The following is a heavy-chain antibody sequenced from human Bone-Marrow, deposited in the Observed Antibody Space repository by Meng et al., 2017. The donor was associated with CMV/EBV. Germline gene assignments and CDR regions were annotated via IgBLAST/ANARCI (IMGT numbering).Heavy chain of an antibody. CDR1: GFTFSDYG. D-gene: IGHD2-15*01. Sequence: SGFTFSDYGMSWVRQAPGKGLEWVSAITESGGTTYYADSVKGRFTISRDNSKNTLYLQMNSLRAEDSAVYYCAKRVGGTASRYFDNWGQGTLVTVSS. CDR3: AKRVGGTASRYFDN. V-gene: IGHV3-23*01. CDR2: ITESGGTT. J-gene: IGHJ4*02.